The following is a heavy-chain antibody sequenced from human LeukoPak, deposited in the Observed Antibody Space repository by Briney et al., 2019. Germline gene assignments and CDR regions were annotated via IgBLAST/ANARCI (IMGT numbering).Heavy chain of an antibody. V-gene: IGHV4-30-4*07. Sequence: PSQTLSLTCAVSGGSISSGGYSWSWIRQPPGKGLEWIGYIYYSGSTYYNPSLKSRVTISVDTSKNQFSLKLSSVTAADTAVYYCARATVVVVVSYFDYWGQGTLVTVSS. CDR2: IYYSGST. CDR1: GGSISSGGYS. D-gene: IGHD2-2*01. CDR3: ARATVVVVVSYFDY. J-gene: IGHJ4*02.